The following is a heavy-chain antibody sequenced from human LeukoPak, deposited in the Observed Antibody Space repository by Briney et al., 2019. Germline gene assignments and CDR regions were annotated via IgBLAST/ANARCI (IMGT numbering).Heavy chain of an antibody. CDR1: SDSISSYY. J-gene: IGHJ4*02. CDR3: ARVARQGSSWAFDY. V-gene: IGHV4-59*12. D-gene: IGHD6-13*01. CDR2: FYYSGST. Sequence: SETLSLTCTVSSDSISSYYWSWIRQSPEKGLDWIGYFYYSGSTNYNPSLKSRATISVDTSKNQFSLKLSSVTAADTAVYYCARVARQGSSWAFDYWGQGTLVTVSS.